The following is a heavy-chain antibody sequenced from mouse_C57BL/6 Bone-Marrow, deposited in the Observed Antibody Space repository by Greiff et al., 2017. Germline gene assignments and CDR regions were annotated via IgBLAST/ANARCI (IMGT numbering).Heavy chain of an antibody. D-gene: IGHD3-2*02. Sequence: VQLQQSGAELVRPGASVTLSCKASGYTFTDYEMHWVKQTPVHGLEWIGAIDPETGGTAYNQKFKGKAIMTADTSSSTAYMELRSLTSEDSAGYYCTRGQLRGWFAYWGQGTLVTVSA. CDR3: TRGQLRGWFAY. CDR1: GYTFTDYE. V-gene: IGHV1-15*01. J-gene: IGHJ3*01. CDR2: IDPETGGT.